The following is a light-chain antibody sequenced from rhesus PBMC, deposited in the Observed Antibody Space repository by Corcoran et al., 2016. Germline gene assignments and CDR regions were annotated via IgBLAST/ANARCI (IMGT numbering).Light chain of an antibody. CDR1: QSVNSN. CDR2: DAS. J-gene: IGKJ4*01. CDR3: QQESVWPLT. V-gene: IGKV3-35*01. Sequence: EIVMTQSPATLSLSPGERGILSCRASQSVNSNLAWYQKKPGQAPRLLICDASNRATGIPDRFSGSGSGTDFTLTITRLEPEDVGDYDCQQESVWPLTFGGGTKVEIK.